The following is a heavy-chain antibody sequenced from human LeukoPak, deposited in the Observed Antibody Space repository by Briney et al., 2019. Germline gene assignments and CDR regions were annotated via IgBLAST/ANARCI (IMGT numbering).Heavy chain of an antibody. CDR1: GGSFEHYF. CDR2: VYYSGST. CDR3: ASHRRSHGSEY. J-gene: IGHJ4*02. V-gene: IGHV4-59*01. D-gene: IGHD3-10*01. Sequence: SETLSLTCSVSGGSFEHYFWSWIRQPPGKGLEWIGYVYYSGSTDYSPSLKSRLTISADTSKNQFSLKLSSVTAADTAVYYCASHRRSHGSEYWGQGTLVTVSS.